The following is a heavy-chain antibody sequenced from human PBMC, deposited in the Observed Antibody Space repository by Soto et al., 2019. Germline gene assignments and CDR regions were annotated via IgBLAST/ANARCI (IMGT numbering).Heavy chain of an antibody. D-gene: IGHD1-26*01. CDR1: GGSISSNNW. J-gene: IGHJ4*02. CDR2: IYHTGST. CDR3: AKRGGSYSPFDY. V-gene: IGHV4-4*02. Sequence: QVQLQESGPGLVKPSWTLSLTCAVSGGSISSNNWWNWVRQPPGKGLEWIGEIYHTGSTNYNPSLKSRVTISVDKSKDQVSLKLNSVTAADTAVYYCAKRGGSYSPFDYWGQGTLVTVSS.